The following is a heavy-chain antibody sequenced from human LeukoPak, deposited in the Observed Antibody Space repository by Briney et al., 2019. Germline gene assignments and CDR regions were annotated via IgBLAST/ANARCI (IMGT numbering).Heavy chain of an antibody. D-gene: IGHD5-24*01. CDR1: GFTFDHYA. Sequence: GGSLRLSCAASGFTFDHYAMHWVRQALGKGLEWVSGISWNSGSIGYADSVKGRFTISRDNAKTSLYLQMNSLRAEDTALYYCAKDLGPGSMATSPGFDYWGQGTLVTVS. CDR2: ISWNSGSI. J-gene: IGHJ4*02. V-gene: IGHV3-9*01. CDR3: AKDLGPGSMATSPGFDY.